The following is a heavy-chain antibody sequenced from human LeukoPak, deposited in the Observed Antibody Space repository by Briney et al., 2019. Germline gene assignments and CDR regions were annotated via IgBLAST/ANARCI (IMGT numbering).Heavy chain of an antibody. CDR1: GFSFSSYA. CDR2: ISGSGGSI. V-gene: IGHV3-23*01. J-gene: IGHJ4*02. CDR3: ARDPLIRTTRVDYFDY. D-gene: IGHD1-14*01. Sequence: GGSLRLSCAASGFSFSSYAMSWVRQAPGKGLEWVSSISGSGGSIYYADSVKGRFTISRDNSKNTMYLQMHSLRAEDTAVFYCARDPLIRTTRVDYFDYWGQGTLVTVSS.